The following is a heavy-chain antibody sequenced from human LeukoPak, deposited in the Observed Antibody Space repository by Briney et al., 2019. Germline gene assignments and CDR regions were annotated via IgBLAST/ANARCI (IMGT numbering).Heavy chain of an antibody. CDR1: GGSISSYY. CDR3: ARDPGRVVRGVIINAFDI. V-gene: IGHV4-4*07. CDR2: IYTSGST. Sequence: SETLSLTCTVSGGSISSYYWSWIRQPAGKGLEWIGRIYTSGSTNYNPSLKSRVTMSVDTSKNQFSLKLSSVTAADTAVYYCARDPGRVVRGVIINAFDIWGQRTMVTVPS. J-gene: IGHJ3*02. D-gene: IGHD3-10*01.